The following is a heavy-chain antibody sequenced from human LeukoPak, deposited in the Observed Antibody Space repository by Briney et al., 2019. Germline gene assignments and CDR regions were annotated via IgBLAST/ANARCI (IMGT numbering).Heavy chain of an antibody. Sequence: PSETLSLTCTVSGGSISSYYWSWVRQPPGKGLEWIGYIDYSGNTDYNPSLKSRVTISVDTSKNQFSLKLSSVTAADTAVYYCARGELGYCSGGSCYSFYFDYWGQGTLVTVSS. CDR3: ARGELGYCSGGSCYSFYFDY. CDR1: GGSISSYY. CDR2: IDYSGNT. J-gene: IGHJ4*02. D-gene: IGHD2-15*01. V-gene: IGHV4-59*12.